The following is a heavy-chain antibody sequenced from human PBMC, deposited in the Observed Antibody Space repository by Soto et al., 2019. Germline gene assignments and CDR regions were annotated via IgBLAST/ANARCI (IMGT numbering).Heavy chain of an antibody. Sequence: SGPTLVNPTQTLTLTCTFSGFSLSSSGVGVGWIRQPPGKALEWLALIYGDDGERYTPSLKTRLTITKDTPKNQVVLTMTNMDPVDTATYYCAHREGDDCAWGSYKDVFDVWGQGTMVTVSS. J-gene: IGHJ3*01. D-gene: IGHD3-16*01. CDR1: GFSLSSSGVG. CDR3: AHREGDDCAWGSYKDVFDV. CDR2: IYGDDGE. V-gene: IGHV2-5*02.